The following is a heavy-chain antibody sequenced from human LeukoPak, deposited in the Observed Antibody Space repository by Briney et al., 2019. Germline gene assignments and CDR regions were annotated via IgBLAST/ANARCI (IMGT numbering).Heavy chain of an antibody. CDR3: ARRQYSYGTD. CDR2: IYYSGST. V-gene: IGHV4-39*01. D-gene: IGHD5-18*01. CDR1: GGSIISSSYY. J-gene: IGHJ4*02. Sequence: PSETLSLTCTVSGGSIISSSYYWGWIRQPPGKGLEWIGSIYYSGSTYYNPSLKSRVNISVDTSKNQFSLKLSSVTAADKAVYYCARRQYSYGTDWGQGTLVTVSS.